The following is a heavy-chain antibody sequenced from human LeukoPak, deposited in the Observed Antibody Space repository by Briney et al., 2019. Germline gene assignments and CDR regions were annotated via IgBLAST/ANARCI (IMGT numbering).Heavy chain of an antibody. Sequence: GGSLRLSCAASGFTFSSYAMSWVRQAPGKGLEWVSAISGSGGSTYYADSVKGRFTISRDNAKNSLYLQMNSLRAEDTAVYYCARALGDIRGDYWGQGTLVTVSS. D-gene: IGHD3-10*01. CDR2: ISGSGGST. J-gene: IGHJ4*02. CDR3: ARALGDIRGDY. V-gene: IGHV3-23*01. CDR1: GFTFSSYA.